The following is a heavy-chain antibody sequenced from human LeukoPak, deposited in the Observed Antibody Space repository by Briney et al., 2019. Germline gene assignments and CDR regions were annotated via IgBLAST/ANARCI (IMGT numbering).Heavy chain of an antibody. CDR3: ARATRSYWFDP. Sequence: ASVKVSCKASGYTSTSYYMHWVRQAPGQGLEWMGIINPSGGSTSYAQKFQGRVTMTRDTSTSTVYMELSSLRSEDTAVYYCARATRSYWFDPWGQGTLVTVSS. CDR1: GYTSTSYY. CDR2: INPSGGST. J-gene: IGHJ5*02. V-gene: IGHV1-46*01. D-gene: IGHD6-13*01.